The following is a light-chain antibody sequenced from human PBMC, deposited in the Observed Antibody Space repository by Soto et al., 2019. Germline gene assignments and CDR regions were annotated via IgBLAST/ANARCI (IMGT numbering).Light chain of an antibody. V-gene: IGKV2-30*01. CDR2: KVS. CDR3: MQGTHWYT. CDR1: LSLLYSDGNTY. Sequence: TQSPLSLPVTLGQPASISCRSSLSLLYSDGNTYLNWFHQRPGQSPRRLIYKVSKRDSGVPDRFSGSGSGTDVTLKISRVEAGDVGVYYCMQGTHWYTFGQGTKLEIK. J-gene: IGKJ2*01.